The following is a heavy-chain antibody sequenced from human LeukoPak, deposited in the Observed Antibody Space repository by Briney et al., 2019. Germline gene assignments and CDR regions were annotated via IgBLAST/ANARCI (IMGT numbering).Heavy chain of an antibody. CDR2: IFSGGDT. CDR1: GFTVSNNW. CDR3: ARDPSAVTANTYA. Sequence: GGSLRLSCAASGFTVSNNWMNWVRQAPGKGLEWVSLIFSGGDTQYADSVKDRFTISRDASKNTLYLQMSNLGAEDTAVYYCARDPSAVTANTYAWGQGTLVTVSS. J-gene: IGHJ5*02. D-gene: IGHD2-2*01. V-gene: IGHV3-66*01.